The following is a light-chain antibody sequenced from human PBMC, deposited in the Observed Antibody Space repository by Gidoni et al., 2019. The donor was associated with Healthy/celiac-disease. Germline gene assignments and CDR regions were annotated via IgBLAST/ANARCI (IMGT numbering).Light chain of an antibody. J-gene: IGKJ3*01. V-gene: IGKV1-39*01. CDR3: LQSYSTPRT. Sequence: DLQMTQSPTSLSASVGDRVTITCRASQSSSSYLNWYQQKPGKAPKRLIYAASSLHSGVPSRFSGSGSGTDFTLTISSLQPEDFATYYCLQSYSTPRTFGHGTKVDIK. CDR2: AAS. CDR1: QSSSSY.